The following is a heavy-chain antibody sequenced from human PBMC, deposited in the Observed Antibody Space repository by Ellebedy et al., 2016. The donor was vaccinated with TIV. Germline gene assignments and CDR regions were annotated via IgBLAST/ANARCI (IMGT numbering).Heavy chain of an antibody. CDR1: GFTFSGYS. V-gene: IGHV3-48*02. CDR3: TRDPVGVGPAFDI. J-gene: IGHJ3*02. Sequence: PGGSLRLSCAASGFTFSGYSMNWVRQAPGKGLEWISYIDTRSTSLYADSVKGRFTISRDNAKSSLFLQVSSLRDEDTAVYYCTRDPVGVGPAFDIWGQGTMVTVSS. CDR2: IDTRSTSL. D-gene: IGHD4-23*01.